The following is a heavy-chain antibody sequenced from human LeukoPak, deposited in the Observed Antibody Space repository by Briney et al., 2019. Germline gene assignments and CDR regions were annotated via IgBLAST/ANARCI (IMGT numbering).Heavy chain of an antibody. D-gene: IGHD3-22*01. Sequence: PSETLSLTCAVYGGSFSGYYWSWIRQPPGKGLEWIGEINHSGSTNYNPSLKSRVTISVDTSKNQFSLKLSSVTAADTAVYYCARGPPTYYYDSSGYSVYYYMDVWGKGTTVTVSS. CDR3: ARGPPTYYYDSSGYSVYYYMDV. V-gene: IGHV4-34*01. J-gene: IGHJ6*03. CDR2: INHSGST. CDR1: GGSFSGYY.